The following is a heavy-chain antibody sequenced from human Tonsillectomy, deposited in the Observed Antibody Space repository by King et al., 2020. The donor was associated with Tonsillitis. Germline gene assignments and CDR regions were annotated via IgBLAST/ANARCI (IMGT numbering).Heavy chain of an antibody. J-gene: IGHJ3*02. V-gene: IGHV3-21*01. Sequence: VQLVESGGGLVKPGGSLRLSCAASGFTFSSYSMNWVRQAPGKGLEWVSSISSSSSYIYYADSVKGRFTISRDNAKNSLYLQMNSLRAEDTAMYYCATGRVGAFDIWGQGTMVTDSS. CDR2: ISSSSSYI. CDR3: ATGRVGAFDI. CDR1: GFTFSSYS. D-gene: IGHD1-26*01.